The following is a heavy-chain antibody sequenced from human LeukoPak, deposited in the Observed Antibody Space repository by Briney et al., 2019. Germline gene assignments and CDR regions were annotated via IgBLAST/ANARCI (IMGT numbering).Heavy chain of an antibody. CDR3: ARDRGAYCGGDCYLGFDY. J-gene: IGHJ4*01. D-gene: IGHD2-21*02. Sequence: GGSLRLSCAASGFSFSTYSTNWVRQAPGKGLEWVSSISSRSGYIYYADSVKGRFTISRDNAKKSLYLQMTSLTAEDTAVYYCARDRGAYCGGDCYLGFDYWGRGTLVTVSS. CDR2: ISSRSGYI. V-gene: IGHV3-21*01. CDR1: GFSFSTYS.